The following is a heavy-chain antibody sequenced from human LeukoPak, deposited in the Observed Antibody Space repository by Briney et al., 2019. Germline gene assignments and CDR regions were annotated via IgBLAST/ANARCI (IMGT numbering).Heavy chain of an antibody. J-gene: IGHJ5*02. Sequence: SESLSLTCTVSGGSISSTSSYWGWIRQPPGKGLEWIGSIYYGGSTFYNPSLKSRVTISVDTSKNQFSLRMSSVTAADTAVYYCARRGSYLDAWGQGTLVTVSS. CDR2: IYYGGST. V-gene: IGHV4-39*01. CDR1: GGSISSTSSY. CDR3: ARRGSYLDA. D-gene: IGHD3-16*02.